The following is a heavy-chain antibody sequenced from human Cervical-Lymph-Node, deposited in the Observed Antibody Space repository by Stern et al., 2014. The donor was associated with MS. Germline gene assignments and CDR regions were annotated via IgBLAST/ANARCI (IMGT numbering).Heavy chain of an antibody. Sequence: EVQLVESGGGLVQPGGSLKLSCAASGFDFSGSAMHWVRQAPGKGLEWVGHIRTKPNTYAAAYAASVRGRFTISRDDSKTTAYLQMNSLKTEDTAIYYCAIYYGAGSYGLGYWGQGALVTVSS. J-gene: IGHJ4*02. D-gene: IGHD3-10*01. CDR2: IRTKPNTYAA. V-gene: IGHV3-73*01. CDR3: AIYYGAGSYGLGY. CDR1: GFDFSGSA.